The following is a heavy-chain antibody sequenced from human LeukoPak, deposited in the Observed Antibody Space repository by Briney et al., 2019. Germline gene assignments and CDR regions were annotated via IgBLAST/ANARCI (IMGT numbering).Heavy chain of an antibody. Sequence: TSGTLSLTCDVSGGSVTSTNWWTWVRQPPGKGLEWIGEVHLDGRTNHNPSLKSRLIMSVDLPENHISLRLTSVTAADTAVYYCAREGGFYRPLDYSGQGTLVTVSS. CDR2: VHLDGRT. CDR3: AREGGFYRPLDY. D-gene: IGHD3-3*01. V-gene: IGHV4-4*02. CDR1: GGSVTSTNW. J-gene: IGHJ4*02.